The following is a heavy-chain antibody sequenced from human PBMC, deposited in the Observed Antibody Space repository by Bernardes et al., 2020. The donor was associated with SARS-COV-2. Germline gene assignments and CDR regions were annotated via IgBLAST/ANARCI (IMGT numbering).Heavy chain of an antibody. J-gene: IGHJ3*02. Sequence: ASVKVSCKASGYTFTGYYMHWVRQAPGQGLEWMGWINPNSGGTNYAQKFQGWVTMTRDTYISTAYMELSRLRSDDTAVYYCARAQYYYDSSGYWVRADAFDIWGQGTMVTVSS. CDR1: GYTFTGYY. CDR3: ARAQYYYDSSGYWVRADAFDI. CDR2: INPNSGGT. D-gene: IGHD3-22*01. V-gene: IGHV1-2*04.